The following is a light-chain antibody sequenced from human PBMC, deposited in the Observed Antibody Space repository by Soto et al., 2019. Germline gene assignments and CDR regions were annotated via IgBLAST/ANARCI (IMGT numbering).Light chain of an antibody. J-gene: IGKJ4*01. Sequence: DIQMTQSPSSLSASVGDRVTVTCKASQDITNYLSWYQQKPGKAPKLLISDASNLEIGVPSRFSGRGSGTDFSLTINNLQPEDFATYFCQQYDDLPLTFGGGTKVEVK. CDR3: QQYDDLPLT. V-gene: IGKV1-33*01. CDR1: QDITNY. CDR2: DAS.